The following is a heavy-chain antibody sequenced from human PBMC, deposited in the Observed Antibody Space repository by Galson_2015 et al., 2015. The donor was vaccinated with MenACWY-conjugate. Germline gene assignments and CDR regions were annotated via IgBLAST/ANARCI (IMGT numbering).Heavy chain of an antibody. CDR2: IKQDGREK. Sequence: SLRLSCAASGFTFSSYWMSWVRQAPGKGLEWVANIKQDGREKNYEESVKGRFTISRDNADNSVYLQMDSLRVEDTAVYYCARDTRGHFDYCGQGTLVPLSS. V-gene: IGHV3-7*03. CDR1: GFTFSSYW. J-gene: IGHJ4*02. CDR3: ARDTRGHFDY.